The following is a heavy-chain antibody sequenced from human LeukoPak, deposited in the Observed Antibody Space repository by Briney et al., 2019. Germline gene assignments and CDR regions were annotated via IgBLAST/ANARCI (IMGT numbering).Heavy chain of an antibody. D-gene: IGHD4-17*01. CDR3: ASTRRTTVTTRGAFDI. Sequence: SETLSLTCTVSGGSISSYYWSWIRQPPGKGLEWIGSIYYSGSTYYNPSLKSRVTISVDTSKNQFSLKLSSVTAADTAVYYCASTRRTTVTTRGAFDIWGQGTMVTVSS. V-gene: IGHV4-59*05. CDR1: GGSISSYY. J-gene: IGHJ3*02. CDR2: IYYSGST.